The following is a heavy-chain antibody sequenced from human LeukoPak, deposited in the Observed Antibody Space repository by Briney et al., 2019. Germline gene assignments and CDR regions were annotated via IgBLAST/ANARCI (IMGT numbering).Heavy chain of an antibody. CDR3: ARAVTSTEGY. J-gene: IGHJ4*02. CDR2: IREDGSEK. Sequence: GGFLRLSCAASGFTFSTYWMTWVRQAPGKGLEWVASIREDGSEKYYVDSVKGRFTISRDNAQKSLYLEMNSLRVEDTAVYYCARAVTSTEGYWGQGTLVTVSS. CDR1: GFTFSTYW. V-gene: IGHV3-7*03.